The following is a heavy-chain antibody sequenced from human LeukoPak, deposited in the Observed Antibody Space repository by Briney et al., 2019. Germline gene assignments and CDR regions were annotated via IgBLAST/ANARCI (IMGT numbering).Heavy chain of an antibody. J-gene: IGHJ4*02. Sequence: GGSLRLSCAASGFTFSSYWMSWVRQAPGKGLEWVANIKQDGSEKYYVDSVKGRFTISRDNAKNSLYVQMNSLRAEDTAVYYCTTDPMGYDSSGYYYFYFDYWGQGTLVTVSS. CDR2: IKQDGSEK. CDR3: TTDPMGYDSSGYYYFYFDY. CDR1: GFTFSSYW. D-gene: IGHD3-22*01. V-gene: IGHV3-7*01.